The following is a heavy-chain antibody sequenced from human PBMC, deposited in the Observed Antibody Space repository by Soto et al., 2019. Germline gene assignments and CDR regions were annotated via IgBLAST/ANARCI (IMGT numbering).Heavy chain of an antibody. CDR1: GYTFTSYA. D-gene: IGHD3-10*01. V-gene: IGHV1-3*01. CDR3: ARGGNYCSGSYVSNYYYYGMDV. CDR2: INAGNGNT. Sequence: ASVKVSCKASGYTFTSYAMHWVRQAPGQRLEWMGWINAGNGNTKYSQKFQGRVTITRDTSASTAYMELSSLRSEDTAVYYCARGGNYCSGSYVSNYYYYGMDVWGQGTTVTVSS. J-gene: IGHJ6*02.